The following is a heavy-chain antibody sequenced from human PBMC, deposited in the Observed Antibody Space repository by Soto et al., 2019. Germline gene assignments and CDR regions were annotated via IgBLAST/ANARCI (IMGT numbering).Heavy chain of an antibody. CDR1: GYTFTNSG. J-gene: IGHJ4*02. CDR3: ARELGYSDFDVHY. D-gene: IGHD4-17*01. V-gene: IGHV1-18*01. CDR2: IRVNNGDT. Sequence: QVQLVQSGAEVKKPGASVKVSCKASGYTFTNSGFSWVRQAPGQGLEWVGGIRVNNGDTHFAQKLQGRVTMTTDTATSTAFMELRSLRSDDTAVYYCARELGYSDFDVHYWGQVTLITVSS.